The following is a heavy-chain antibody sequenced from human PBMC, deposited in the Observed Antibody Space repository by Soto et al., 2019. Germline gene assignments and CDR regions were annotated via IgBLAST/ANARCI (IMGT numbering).Heavy chain of an antibody. CDR1: GFTFSRNW. V-gene: IGHV3-7*01. CDR2: IKEDGSAK. D-gene: IGHD1-1*01. J-gene: IGHJ5*02. CDR3: ARDGDGYPA. Sequence: EVQLVESGGGLVQPGGSLTLSCAASGFTFSRNWMSWVHQAPGKGLEWVANIKEDGSAKYYADAVKGRFTLSRDNVENSLYLQMNSLRAEDTAVYYCARDGDGYPAWGQGTLVTVSS.